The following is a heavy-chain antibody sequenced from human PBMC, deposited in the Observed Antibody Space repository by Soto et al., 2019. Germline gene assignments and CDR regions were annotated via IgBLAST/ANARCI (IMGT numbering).Heavy chain of an antibody. V-gene: IGHV1-69*01. Sequence: QVQLVQSGAEVKKPGSSVKVSCKASGGTFSSYAISWVRQAPGQGLEWMGGIIPIFGTANYAQKFQGRVTITADESTSTAYMELSSLRSEATDVYDWARGDRTFGGVLVNYGMDVWGQGTTVTVSS. CDR2: IIPIFGTA. CDR3: ARGDRTFGGVLVNYGMDV. CDR1: GGTFSSYA. J-gene: IGHJ6*02. D-gene: IGHD3-16*02.